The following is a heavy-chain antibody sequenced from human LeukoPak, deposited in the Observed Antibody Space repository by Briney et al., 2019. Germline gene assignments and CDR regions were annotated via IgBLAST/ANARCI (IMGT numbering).Heavy chain of an antibody. Sequence: GGSLRLSCAASGFTFSSYAMHWVRQAPGKGLEWVAVISYDGSNKYYADSVKGRFTISRDNSKNTLYLQMNSLRAEDTAVYYCARDYPLSSGFDYWGQGTLVTVSS. CDR2: ISYDGSNK. D-gene: IGHD3-22*01. V-gene: IGHV3-30-3*01. CDR1: GFTFSSYA. J-gene: IGHJ4*02. CDR3: ARDYPLSSGFDY.